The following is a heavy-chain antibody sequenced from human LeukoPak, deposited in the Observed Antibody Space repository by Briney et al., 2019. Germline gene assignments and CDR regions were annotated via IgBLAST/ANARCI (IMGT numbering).Heavy chain of an antibody. CDR1: GFTFSSYS. J-gene: IGHJ4*02. CDR3: ARVIEGYSGYYFDY. CDR2: ISSSSSYI. Sequence: PGGSLRLSCAASGFTFSSYSMNWVRQAPGKGLEWVSSISSSSSYIYYADSVKGRFTISRDNAKNSLYLQMNSLRAEDTAVYYCARVIEGYSGYYFDYWGQGTLVTVSS. D-gene: IGHD6-13*01. V-gene: IGHV3-21*01.